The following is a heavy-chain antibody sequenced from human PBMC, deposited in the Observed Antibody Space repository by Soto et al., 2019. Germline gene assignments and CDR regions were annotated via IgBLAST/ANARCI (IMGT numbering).Heavy chain of an antibody. Sequence: QVQLQQWGAGLLKPSETLSLTCAVYGGSFSGYYWSWIRQPPGKGLEWNGEINHSGSTNYNPSLNSRVTISVDTSKNQFSLKLSSVTAADTAVYYCASCESGYLCYWGQGTLVTVSS. CDR1: GGSFSGYY. V-gene: IGHV4-34*01. CDR2: INHSGST. D-gene: IGHD2-8*01. CDR3: ASCESGYLCY. J-gene: IGHJ4*02.